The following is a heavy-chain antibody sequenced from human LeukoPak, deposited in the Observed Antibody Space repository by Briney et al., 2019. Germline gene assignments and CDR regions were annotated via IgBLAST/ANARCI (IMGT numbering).Heavy chain of an antibody. CDR3: ARGTFRGVISN. D-gene: IGHD3-10*01. V-gene: IGHV4-59*01. CDR2: IYYSGST. Sequence: PAETLSETFTVSGDSISSDYWNWIRQPPGKGLEWIGYIYYSGSTNYNPSLKSRVTILVDTSKNQFSLNLRSVTAADTAVYYCARGTFRGVISNWGQGTLVTVSS. J-gene: IGHJ1*01. CDR1: GDSISSDY.